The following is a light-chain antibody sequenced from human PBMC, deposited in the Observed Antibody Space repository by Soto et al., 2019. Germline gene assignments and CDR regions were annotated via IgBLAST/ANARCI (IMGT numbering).Light chain of an antibody. Sequence: IQMTQSPSTLSASVGDIVTITCRASQSISTCLAWYQQKPGKAPKLLIYDVSNLESGVPSRFSGSGSGTEFTLTISSLQPDDFATYYCQQYNSYSGTFGQGTKVDIK. V-gene: IGKV1-5*01. CDR2: DVS. CDR1: QSISTC. CDR3: QQYNSYSGT. J-gene: IGKJ1*01.